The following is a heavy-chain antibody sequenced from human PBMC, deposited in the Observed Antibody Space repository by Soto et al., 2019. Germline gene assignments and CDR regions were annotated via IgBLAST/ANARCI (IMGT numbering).Heavy chain of an antibody. J-gene: IGHJ3*02. V-gene: IGHV1-18*01. Sequence: GASVKVSCKASGYTFTSYGISWVRQAPGQGLEWMGWISAYNGNTNYAQKLQGRVTMTTDTSTSTAYMELRSLRSDDTAVYYCARDKTIAVVVVARDDAFDIWGQGTMVTVSS. CDR1: GYTFTSYG. CDR3: ARDKTIAVVVVARDDAFDI. CDR2: ISAYNGNT. D-gene: IGHD2-15*01.